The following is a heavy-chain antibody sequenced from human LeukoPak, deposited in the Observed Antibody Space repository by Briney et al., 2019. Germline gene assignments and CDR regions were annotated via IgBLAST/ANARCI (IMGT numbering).Heavy chain of an antibody. J-gene: IGHJ4*02. Sequence: VSVKVSCKVSEYTLTELSMHWVRQAPGKGLEWMGGFDPEDGETIYAQKFQGRVTMTEDTSTDTAYMELSSLRSEDTAVYYCATDHYYDSSGLLIPFDYWGQGTLVTVSS. CDR3: ATDHYYDSSGLLIPFDY. CDR2: FDPEDGET. CDR1: EYTLTELS. V-gene: IGHV1-24*01. D-gene: IGHD3-22*01.